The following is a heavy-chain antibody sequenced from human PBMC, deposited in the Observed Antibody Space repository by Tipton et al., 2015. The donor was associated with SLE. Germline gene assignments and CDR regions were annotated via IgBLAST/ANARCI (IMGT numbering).Heavy chain of an antibody. CDR3: VRQPSSPGSVDY. CDR2: IYSSGST. J-gene: IGHJ4*02. D-gene: IGHD3-10*01. CDR1: GVSMRSYY. V-gene: IGHV4-59*08. Sequence: TLSLTCSVSGVSMRSYYWSWIRLPPGKGLEWIGYIYSSGSTNCDPSLKSRVTISVDTSKNQFSLQLSSVTAADTAVYNCVRQPSSPGSVDYWGQGTLVTVSS.